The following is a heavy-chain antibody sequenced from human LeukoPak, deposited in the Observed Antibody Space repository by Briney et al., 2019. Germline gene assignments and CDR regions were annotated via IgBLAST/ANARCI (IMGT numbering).Heavy chain of an antibody. CDR2: ISSSSSYI. D-gene: IGHD3-10*01. V-gene: IGHV3-21*01. Sequence: PGGSLRLSCAASGFTFSSYSMNWVRQAPGKWLEWVSSISSSSSYIYYADSVKGRFTISRDNAKNSLYLQMNSLRAEDTAVYYCARRGVIEAFDIWGQGTMVTVSS. CDR1: GFTFSSYS. J-gene: IGHJ3*02. CDR3: ARRGVIEAFDI.